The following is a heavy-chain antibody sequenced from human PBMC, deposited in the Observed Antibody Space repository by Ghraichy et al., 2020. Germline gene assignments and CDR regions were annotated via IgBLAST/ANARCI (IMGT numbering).Heavy chain of an antibody. CDR1: GFTFSSYA. D-gene: IGHD6-6*01. J-gene: IGHJ4*02. CDR2: ISGSGGST. CDR3: AKEPVVPPGIAARPHFDC. Sequence: LSLTCAASGFTFSSYAMSWVRQAPGKGLEWVSAISGSGGSTYYADSVKGRFTISRDNSKNTLYLQMNSLRAEDTAVYYCAKEPVVPPGIAARPHFDCWGQGTLVTVSS. V-gene: IGHV3-23*01.